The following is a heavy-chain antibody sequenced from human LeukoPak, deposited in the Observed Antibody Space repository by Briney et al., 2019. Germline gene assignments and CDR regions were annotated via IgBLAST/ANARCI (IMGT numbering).Heavy chain of an antibody. CDR3: ARDQEGATGGFDY. J-gene: IGHJ4*02. Sequence: PGGSLRLSCAASGFTFSSYAMHWVRQAPGKGLEWVAVISYDGSNKYYADSVKGRFTISRDNSKNTLYLRMNSLRAEDTAVYYCARDQEGATGGFDYWGQGTLVTVSS. D-gene: IGHD1-26*01. CDR1: GFTFSSYA. V-gene: IGHV3-30-3*01. CDR2: ISYDGSNK.